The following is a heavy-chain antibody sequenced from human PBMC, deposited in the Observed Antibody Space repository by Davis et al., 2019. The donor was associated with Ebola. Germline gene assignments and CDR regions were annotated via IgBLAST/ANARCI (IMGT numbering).Heavy chain of an antibody. CDR1: GYTFTEHY. Sequence: ASVKVSCKASGYTFTEHYMHWVRQAPGQGLEWMGWINPNNGGTNYAQKFQGRVTMTTDTPFSTAYMELSRLRSDDTAVYYCAKTGRKTWYSDSSGGPHAFDSWGQGTLVTVSS. J-gene: IGHJ4*02. V-gene: IGHV1-2*02. D-gene: IGHD6-6*01. CDR2: INPNNGGT. CDR3: AKTGRKTWYSDSSGGPHAFDS.